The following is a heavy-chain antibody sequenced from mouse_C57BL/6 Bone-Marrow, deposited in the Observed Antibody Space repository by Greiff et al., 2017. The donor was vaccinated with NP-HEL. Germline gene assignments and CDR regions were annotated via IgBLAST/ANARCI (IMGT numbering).Heavy chain of an antibody. V-gene: IGHV2-2*01. Sequence: VQGVESGPGLVQPSQSLSITCTVSGFSLTSYGVHWVRQSPGKGLEWLGVIWSGGSTDYNAAFISRLSISKDNSKSQVFFKMNSLQADDTAIYYCARRGNFYYFDYWGQGTTLTVSS. CDR3: ARRGNFYYFDY. CDR1: GFSLTSYG. CDR2: IWSGGST. J-gene: IGHJ2*01. D-gene: IGHD2-1*01.